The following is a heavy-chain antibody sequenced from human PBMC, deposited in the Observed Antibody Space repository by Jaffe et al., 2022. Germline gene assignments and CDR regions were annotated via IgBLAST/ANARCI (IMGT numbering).Heavy chain of an antibody. CDR2: IYHSGST. CDR1: GYSISSGYY. V-gene: IGHV4-38-2*01. J-gene: IGHJ4*02. D-gene: IGHD3-10*01. Sequence: QVQLQESGPGLVKPSETLSLTCAVSGYSISSGYYWGWIRQPPGKGLEWIGSIYHSGSTYYNPSLKSRVTISVDTSKNQFSLKLSSVTAADTAVYYCARFVRGPLWFGELFIDYWGQGTLVTVSS. CDR3: ARFVRGPLWFGELFIDY.